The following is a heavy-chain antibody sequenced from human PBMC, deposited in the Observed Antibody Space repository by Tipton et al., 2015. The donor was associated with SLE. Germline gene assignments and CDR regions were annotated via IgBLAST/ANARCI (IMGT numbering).Heavy chain of an antibody. V-gene: IGHV3-23*01. J-gene: IGHJ4*02. CDR3: AKEERSIVATMDY. D-gene: IGHD5-12*01. CDR2: ISGSGGST. CDR1: GFTFRSYA. Sequence: SLRLSCAASGFTFRSYAMSRVRQAPGKGLEWVSAISGSGGSTYYADSVKGRFTISRDNSKNTLYLQMNSLRAEDTAVYYCAKEERSIVATMDYWGQGTLVTVSS.